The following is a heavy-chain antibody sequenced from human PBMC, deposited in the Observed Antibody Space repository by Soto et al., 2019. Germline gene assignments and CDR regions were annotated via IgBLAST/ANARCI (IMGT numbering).Heavy chain of an antibody. CDR3: ARTTIEYQLLSAFDY. CDR2: ISGSGGST. Sequence: EVQLLESGGGLVQPGGSLRLSCAASGFTFSSYAMSWVRQAPGKGLEWVSAISGSGGSTYYADSVKGRFTIPRDNSKNTLYLQMTSLRAEDTAVYYCARTTIEYQLLSAFDYWGQGTLVTVSS. J-gene: IGHJ4*02. CDR1: GFTFSSYA. D-gene: IGHD2-2*01. V-gene: IGHV3-23*01.